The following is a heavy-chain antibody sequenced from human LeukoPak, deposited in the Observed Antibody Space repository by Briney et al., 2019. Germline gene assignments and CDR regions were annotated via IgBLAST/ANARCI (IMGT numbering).Heavy chain of an antibody. J-gene: IGHJ4*02. Sequence: SETLSLTCTVSGGSISSGSYYWSWIRQPAGKGLEWIGRIYTSGSTNYNPSLKSRVTISVDPSKNQFSLKLSSVTAADTAVYYCARDAPLDYYDSSGYWGPLYYFDYWGQGTLVTVSS. CDR1: GGSISSGSYY. CDR2: IYTSGST. V-gene: IGHV4-61*02. CDR3: ARDAPLDYYDSSGYWGPLYYFDY. D-gene: IGHD3-22*01.